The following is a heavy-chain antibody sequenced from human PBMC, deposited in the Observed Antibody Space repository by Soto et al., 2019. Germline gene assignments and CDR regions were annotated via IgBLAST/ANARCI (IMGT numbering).Heavy chain of an antibody. CDR2: INPNSGGT. CDR3: ARDQYSSSPKGYYGMAV. CDR1: GYAFTGYY. Sequence: ASVKVSCKASGYAFTGYYMHWVRQAPGQGLAWMGWINPNSGGTNYAQKFQGWVTMTRDTSISTAYMELSRLRSDDTAVYYCARDQYSSSPKGYYGMAVWGQGTTVTVSS. D-gene: IGHD6-13*01. J-gene: IGHJ6*02. V-gene: IGHV1-2*04.